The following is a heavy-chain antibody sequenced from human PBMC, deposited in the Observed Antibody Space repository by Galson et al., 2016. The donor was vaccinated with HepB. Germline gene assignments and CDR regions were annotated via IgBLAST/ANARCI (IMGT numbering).Heavy chain of an antibody. V-gene: IGHV3-23*01. J-gene: IGHJ4*02. CDR1: GFYFYSYA. D-gene: IGHD3-10*01. CDR3: AKDSWWVTGVIIDFDD. CDR2: ISGSGATI. Sequence: SLRLSCATSGFYFYSYALSWVRQAPGKGLEWISTISGSGATIYYADSVNGRFSISKDSSQDVLYLQMNSLRVEDTAMYYCAKDSWWVTGVIIDFDDWGQGTLVTVSS.